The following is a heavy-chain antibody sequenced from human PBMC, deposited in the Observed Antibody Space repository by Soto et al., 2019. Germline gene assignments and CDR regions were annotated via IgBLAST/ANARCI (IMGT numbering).Heavy chain of an antibody. CDR3: AKDRRDPRYYYYYMDV. V-gene: IGHV3-23*01. Sequence: EVQLLESGGGLVQPGGSLRLSCAASGFTFSSYAMSWVRQAPGKGLEWVSAISGSGGSTYYADSVEGRFTISRDNSKNTLYLQMNSLRAVDTAVYYCAKDRRDPRYYYYYMDVWGKGTTVTVSS. J-gene: IGHJ6*03. CDR2: ISGSGGST. CDR1: GFTFSSYA.